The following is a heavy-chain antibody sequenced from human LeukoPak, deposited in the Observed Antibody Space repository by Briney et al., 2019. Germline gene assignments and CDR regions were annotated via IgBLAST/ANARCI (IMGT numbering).Heavy chain of an antibody. CDR2: ISGSGGST. Sequence: GGSLRLSCAASGFTFSSYAMSWVRQAPGKGLEWVSAISGSGGSTYYADSVKGRFTISRDNSKNTLYLQMNSLRAEDTAVYYCASTISGNYYESSGYWNYWGQGTLVTVSS. CDR3: ASTISGNYYESSGYWNY. V-gene: IGHV3-23*01. CDR1: GFTFSSYA. J-gene: IGHJ4*02. D-gene: IGHD3-22*01.